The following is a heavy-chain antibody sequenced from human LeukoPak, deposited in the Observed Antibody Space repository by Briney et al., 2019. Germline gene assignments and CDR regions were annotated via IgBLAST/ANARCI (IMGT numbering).Heavy chain of an antibody. CDR2: IYHSGST. D-gene: IGHD3-10*01. CDR3: ARAPLGDYYGSGSVIDY. Sequence: PSETLSLTCAVSGGSISSSNWWSWVRQPPGKGPEWIGEIYHSGSTNYNPSLKSRVTISVDKSKNQFSLKLSSVTAADTAVYYCARAPLGDYYGSGSVIDYWGQGTLVTVSS. J-gene: IGHJ4*02. V-gene: IGHV4-4*02. CDR1: GGSISSSNW.